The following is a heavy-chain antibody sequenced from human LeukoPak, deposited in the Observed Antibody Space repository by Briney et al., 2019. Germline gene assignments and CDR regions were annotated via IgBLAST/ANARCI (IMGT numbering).Heavy chain of an antibody. V-gene: IGHV1-69*05. CDR3: AREVSGGGFDP. J-gene: IGHJ5*02. Sequence: GASVKVSCKASGGTFSSYAISWVRQAPGQGLEWMGGIIPIFGTANYAQKFQGRVTISTDESTSTAYMELSSLRSDDTAVYYCAREVSGGGFDPWGQGTLVTVSS. D-gene: IGHD2-15*01. CDR2: IIPIFGTA. CDR1: GGTFSSYA.